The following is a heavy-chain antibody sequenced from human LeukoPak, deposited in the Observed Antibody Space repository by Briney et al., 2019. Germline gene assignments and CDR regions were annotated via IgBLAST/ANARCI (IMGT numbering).Heavy chain of an antibody. J-gene: IGHJ4*02. D-gene: IGHD2-2*01. V-gene: IGHV1-18*01. CDR3: AREYCSSTSCYFPDY. CDR2: ISTYSGNT. Sequence: EASVKVSCKASGYTFTSYGISWVRQAPGQGLEWMGWISTYSGNTKYAQKVQGRVTMTTDTSTSTAYMELRSLRSDDTAVYYCAREYCSSTSCYFPDYWGQGTLVTVSS. CDR1: GYTFTSYG.